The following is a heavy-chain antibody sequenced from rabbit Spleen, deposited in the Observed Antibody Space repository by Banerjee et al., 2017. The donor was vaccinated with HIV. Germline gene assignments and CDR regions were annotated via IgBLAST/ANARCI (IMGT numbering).Heavy chain of an antibody. CDR3: ARDSSSSFSSYGMDL. CDR2: IHTGYGYT. CDR1: GFSFSSGYD. V-gene: IGHV1S40*01. Sequence: QSLEESGGDLVKPGASLTLTCTASGFSFSSGYDMCWVRQAPGKGLEWIGCIHTGYGYTNYASWAKGRFTISKTSSTTVTLQMTSLTAADTATYFCARDSSSSFSSYGMDLWGPGTLVTVS. D-gene: IGHD1-1*01. J-gene: IGHJ6*01.